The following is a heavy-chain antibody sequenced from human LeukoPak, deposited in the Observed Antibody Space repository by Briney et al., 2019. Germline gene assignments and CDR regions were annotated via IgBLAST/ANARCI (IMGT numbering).Heavy chain of an antibody. CDR1: GYTFTGYY. CDR3: TSPPYDFWSGYHPAGY. Sequence: ASVKVSCKASGYTFTGYYMHWVRQAPGQGLEWMGCINPNSGGTNYAQKFQGRVTMTRDTSISTAYMELSRLRSDDTAVYYCTSPPYDFWSGYHPAGYWGQGTLVTVSS. J-gene: IGHJ4*02. CDR2: INPNSGGT. V-gene: IGHV1-2*02. D-gene: IGHD3-3*01.